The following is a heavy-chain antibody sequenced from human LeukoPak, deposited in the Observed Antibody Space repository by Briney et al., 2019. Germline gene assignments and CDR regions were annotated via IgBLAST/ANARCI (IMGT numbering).Heavy chain of an antibody. CDR3: TRGPIQQWLYDGMDV. J-gene: IGHJ6*02. CDR2: IRSKTNGGTT. Sequence: GGSLRLSCTASGFTFGDDAMSWVRQGPGKGLEWVGFIRSKTNGGTTEYAASAKGRFTISRDDSKSIAYLQINSLKTEDTAVYECTRGPIQQWLYDGMDVWGQGTTVTVSS. D-gene: IGHD5-18*01. V-gene: IGHV3-49*04. CDR1: GFTFGDDA.